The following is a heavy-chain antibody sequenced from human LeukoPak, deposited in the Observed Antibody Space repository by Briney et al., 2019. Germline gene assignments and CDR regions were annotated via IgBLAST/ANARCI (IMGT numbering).Heavy chain of an antibody. CDR2: IYHSGST. CDR1: GGSISSSNW. J-gene: IGHJ4*02. Sequence: SETLSLTCAVSGGSISSSNWWSWVRQPPGKGLEWIGEIYHSGSTNYNPSLKSRVTISVDKSKNQFSLKLSSVTAADTAVYYCARDAYDSSGYSFDYWGQGTLVTVSS. CDR3: ARDAYDSSGYSFDY. D-gene: IGHD3-22*01. V-gene: IGHV4-4*02.